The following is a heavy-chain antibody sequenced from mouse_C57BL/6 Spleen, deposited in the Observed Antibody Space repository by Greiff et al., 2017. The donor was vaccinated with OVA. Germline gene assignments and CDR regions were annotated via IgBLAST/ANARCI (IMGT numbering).Heavy chain of an antibody. CDR1: GYTFTSYW. J-gene: IGHJ3*01. CDR3: ARWELQAWFAY. V-gene: IGHV1-59*01. CDR2: IDPSDSYT. D-gene: IGHD1-1*02. Sequence: VQLQQPGAELVRPGTSVKLSCKASGYTFTSYWMHWVKQRPGQGLEWIGVIDPSDSYTNYNQKFKGKATLTVDTSSSTAYMQLSSLTSEDSAVYYCARWELQAWFAYWGQGTLVTVSA.